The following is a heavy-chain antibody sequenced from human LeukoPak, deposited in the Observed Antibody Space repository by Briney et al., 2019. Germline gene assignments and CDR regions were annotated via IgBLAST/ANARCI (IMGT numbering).Heavy chain of an antibody. J-gene: IGHJ6*02. CDR3: ARDPATYLYCGGDCYSRGMDV. CDR1: GYTFTSYY. Sequence: GASVKVSCKASGYTFTSYYMHWVRQAPGQGLEWMGIINPSGGSTSYAQKFQGRVTMTRDTSTSTVYMELSSLRSEDTAVYYCARDPATYLYCGGDCYSRGMDVWGQGTTVTVSS. D-gene: IGHD2-21*02. V-gene: IGHV1-46*01. CDR2: INPSGGST.